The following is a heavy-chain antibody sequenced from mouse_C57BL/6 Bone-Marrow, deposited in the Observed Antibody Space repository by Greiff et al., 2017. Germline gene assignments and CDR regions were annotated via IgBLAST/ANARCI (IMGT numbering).Heavy chain of an antibody. J-gene: IGHJ2*01. CDR2: IDPENGDT. CDR1: GFNIKDDY. Sequence: VQLQQSGAELVRPGASVKLSCTASGFNIKDDYMHWVKQRPEQGLEWIGWIDPENGDTEYASKFQGKATITADTASNTPYLQLSSLTSEDTAVYYCTTAYCSLFDYWGQGTTLTVSS. V-gene: IGHV14-4*01. D-gene: IGHD6-5*01. CDR3: TTAYCSLFDY.